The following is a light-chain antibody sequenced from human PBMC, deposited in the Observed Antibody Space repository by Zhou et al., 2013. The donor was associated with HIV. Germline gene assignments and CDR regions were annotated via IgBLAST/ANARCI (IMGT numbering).Light chain of an antibody. Sequence: VLTQSPGTLHLSPGERAALSCRASQSVGNELAWYQQRPGLPPRLVIYDASNRASGIPARFSGSGSGTDFTLSISSLEPEDFAVYYCQQRSVWPRTFGQGTKVEIK. CDR1: QSVGNE. CDR3: QQRSVWPRT. V-gene: IGKV3-11*01. CDR2: DAS. J-gene: IGKJ1*01.